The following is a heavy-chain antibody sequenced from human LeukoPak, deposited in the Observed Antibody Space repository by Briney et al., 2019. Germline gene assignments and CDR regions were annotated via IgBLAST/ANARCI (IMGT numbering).Heavy chain of an antibody. D-gene: IGHD3-22*01. CDR3: ARVTGYMIEDYFDY. CDR1: GGSFSGYY. CDR2: IYYSGST. J-gene: IGHJ4*02. Sequence: PSETLSLTCAVSGGSFSGYYWSWIRQPPGKGLEWIGYIYYSGSTNYKPSLKSRVTISVETSKNQFSLKLRSVTAADTAVYYCARVTGYMIEDYFDYWGQGTLVTVSS. V-gene: IGHV4-59*01.